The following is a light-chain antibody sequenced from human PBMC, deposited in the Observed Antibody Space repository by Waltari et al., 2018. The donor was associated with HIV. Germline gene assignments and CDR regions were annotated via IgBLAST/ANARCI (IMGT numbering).Light chain of an antibody. CDR1: SSAVSYSTL. CDR2: EVS. V-gene: IGLV2-23*02. CDR3: CSYVSNVI. J-gene: IGLJ2*01. Sequence: HSALTQPASVAGSPGQSITLSCTRTSSAVSYSTLVSWYQQHPGKAPKLMIYEVSKRPSGVSDRVSGAKSGDTASLTISGLQAEDEADYYCCSYVSNVIFGGGTKLTVL.